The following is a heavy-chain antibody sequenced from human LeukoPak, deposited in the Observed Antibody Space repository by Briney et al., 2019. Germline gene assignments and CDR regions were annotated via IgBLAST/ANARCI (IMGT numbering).Heavy chain of an antibody. CDR1: GGSFSGYY. V-gene: IGHV4-34*01. J-gene: IGHJ4*02. D-gene: IGHD3-10*01. CDR2: INHSGST. Sequence: PSETLSLTCAVYGGSFSGYYWSWIRQPPGKGLEWIGEINHSGSTNYNPSLKSRVTISVDTSKNQFSLKLSSVTAADTAVYYCARGLMAGSGGYWGQGTLVTVSS. CDR3: ARGLMAGSGGY.